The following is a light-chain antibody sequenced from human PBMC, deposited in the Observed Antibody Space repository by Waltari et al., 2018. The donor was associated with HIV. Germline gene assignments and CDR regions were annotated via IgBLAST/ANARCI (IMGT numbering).Light chain of an antibody. V-gene: IGKV3-20*01. CDR2: GAS. CDR1: QSVSSSY. Sequence: EIVLTQSPGTLSLSPGERATLSCRASQSVSSSYLAWYQQQPGQAPRLLIYGASSSATGIPDRFSGSGSGADFTLSISRLEPEDFAVYYCQQYGRSAFTFGPGTKVDIK. CDR3: QQYGRSAFT. J-gene: IGKJ3*01.